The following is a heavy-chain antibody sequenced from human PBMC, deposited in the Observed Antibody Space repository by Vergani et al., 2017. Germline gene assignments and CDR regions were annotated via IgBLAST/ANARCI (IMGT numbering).Heavy chain of an antibody. D-gene: IGHD2-2*01. Sequence: EVQLVESGGGLVQPGGSLRLSCAASGFTFSDHYMDWVRQAPGKGLEWVGRTRNKANSYTTEYAGSVKGRFTISRDDSKNSLYLQMNSLKIEDTAVYYCARLRYCSSTTCRQAFDIWGQGTMVTVSS. CDR3: ARLRYCSSTTCRQAFDI. V-gene: IGHV3-72*01. J-gene: IGHJ3*02. CDR2: TRNKANSYTT. CDR1: GFTFSDHY.